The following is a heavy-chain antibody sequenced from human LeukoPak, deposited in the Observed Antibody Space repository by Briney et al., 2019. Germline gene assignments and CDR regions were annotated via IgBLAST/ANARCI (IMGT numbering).Heavy chain of an antibody. CDR1: GGSISSGGYY. CDR2: IYYSGST. V-gene: IGHV4-31*03. Sequence: SETLSLTCTVSGGSISSGGYYWSWIRQHPGQGLEWIGYIYYSGSTYYNPPLKSRVTISVDTSKNQFSLKLSSVTAADTAVYYCARGISTYGDYSAFDIWGQGTMVTVSS. J-gene: IGHJ3*02. D-gene: IGHD4-17*01. CDR3: ARGISTYGDYSAFDI.